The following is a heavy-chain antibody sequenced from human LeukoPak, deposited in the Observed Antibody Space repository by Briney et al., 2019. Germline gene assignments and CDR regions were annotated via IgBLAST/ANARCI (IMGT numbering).Heavy chain of an antibody. J-gene: IGHJ4*02. V-gene: IGHV4-31*03. CDR1: GGSISSGGYY. CDR2: IYYSGST. CDR3: AREVRGVLNYYFDY. Sequence: PSETLSLTCTVSGGSISSGGYYWSWIRQHPGKGLEWIGYIYYSGSTYYNPSLKSRVTISVDTSKNQFSLKLSSVTAADTAVYCCAREVRGVLNYYFDYWGQGTLVTVSS. D-gene: IGHD3-10*01.